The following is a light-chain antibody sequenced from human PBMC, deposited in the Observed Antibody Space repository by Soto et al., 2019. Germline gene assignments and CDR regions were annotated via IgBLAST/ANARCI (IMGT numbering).Light chain of an antibody. CDR3: QQYKSYTWT. V-gene: IGKV1-5*03. J-gene: IGKJ1*01. CDR2: KAS. Sequence: DIQMTQSPSTLSASVGDRVTITCRASQSIGTWLAWYQQKSGKAPKLLIYKASSLESGVPSRFSGTRSGTEFTLTISSLQPDDFATYYCQQYKSYTWTFGQGTKVEIK. CDR1: QSIGTW.